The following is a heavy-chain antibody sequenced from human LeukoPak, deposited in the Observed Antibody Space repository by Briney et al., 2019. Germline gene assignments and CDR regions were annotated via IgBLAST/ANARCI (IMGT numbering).Heavy chain of an antibody. V-gene: IGHV3-30*02. CDR2: IRSDGSSN. CDR3: AREIAARPWSFYYYYYMDV. Sequence: GGSLRLSCAASGFTFSSHGMHWVRQAPGKGLEWVTFIRSDGSSNYYGDSVKGRFTLSRDNFKNTLSLQMNSLRAEDTAVYYCAREIAARPWSFYYYYYMDVWGKGTTVTVSS. D-gene: IGHD6-6*01. CDR1: GFTFSSHG. J-gene: IGHJ6*03.